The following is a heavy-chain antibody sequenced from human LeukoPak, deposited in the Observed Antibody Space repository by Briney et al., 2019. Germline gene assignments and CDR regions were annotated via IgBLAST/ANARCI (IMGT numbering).Heavy chain of an antibody. CDR1: GGTFSSYA. D-gene: IGHD3-22*01. Sequence: SVKVSCKSSGGTFSSYAIIWVRQAPGQGLEWMGRIIPILGIANYAQKFQGRVTITADKSTSTAYMELSSLRSEDTAVYYCARAPYDSSGYREYFQHWGQGTLVTVSS. CDR2: IIPILGIA. CDR3: ARAPYDSSGYREYFQH. V-gene: IGHV1-69*04. J-gene: IGHJ1*01.